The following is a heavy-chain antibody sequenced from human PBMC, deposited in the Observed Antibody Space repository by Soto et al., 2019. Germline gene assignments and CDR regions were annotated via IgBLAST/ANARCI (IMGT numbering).Heavy chain of an antibody. CDR3: VRARGYSGYDIYYYYMDV. CDR1: GYAFTSYG. CDR2: ISAYNGNT. V-gene: IGHV1-18*01. D-gene: IGHD5-12*01. Sequence: ASVKVSCKASGYAFTSYGISWVRQAPGQGLEWMGWISAYNGNTNYAQKLQGRVTMTTDTSTSTAYMELRSLRSDDTAVYYCVRARGYSGYDIYYYYMDVWGKGTTVTVSS. J-gene: IGHJ6*03.